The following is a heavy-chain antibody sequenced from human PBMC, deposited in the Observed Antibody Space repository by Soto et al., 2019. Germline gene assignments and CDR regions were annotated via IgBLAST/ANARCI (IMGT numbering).Heavy chain of an antibody. CDR1: GGSISSYY. Sequence: QVQLQESGPGLVKPSETLSLTCTVSGGSISSYYWSWIRQPAGKGLEWFGRIYTSGSTNYNPSLKSRVTMSVDTSKNQFSLKLSSVTAADTAVYYCARDLDEYYYDSSGYTAFDIWGQGTMVTVSS. V-gene: IGHV4-4*07. D-gene: IGHD3-22*01. J-gene: IGHJ3*02. CDR2: IYTSGST. CDR3: ARDLDEYYYDSSGYTAFDI.